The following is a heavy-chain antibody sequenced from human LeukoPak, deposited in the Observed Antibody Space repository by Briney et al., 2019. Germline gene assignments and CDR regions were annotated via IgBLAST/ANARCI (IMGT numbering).Heavy chain of an antibody. CDR3: TRGPRGYPYYFDY. D-gene: IGHD5-18*01. CDR1: GFTVSSNY. Sequence: PGGSPRLSCAASGFTVSSNYMSWVRQAPGKGLEWVSLIYSGGSTYYADSVKGRFTISRDNSKNTLYLQMNSLRAEDTAVYYCTRGPRGYPYYFDYWGQGTLVTVSS. CDR2: IYSGGST. J-gene: IGHJ4*02. V-gene: IGHV3-53*01.